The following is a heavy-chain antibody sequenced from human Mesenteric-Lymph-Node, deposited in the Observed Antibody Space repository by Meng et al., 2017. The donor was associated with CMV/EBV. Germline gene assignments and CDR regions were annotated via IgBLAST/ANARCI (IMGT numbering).Heavy chain of an antibody. D-gene: IGHD4/OR15-4a*01. V-gene: IGHV3-74*01. CDR3: ARDLYGGKMATLDH. J-gene: IGHJ4*02. Sequence: ASGFTFSSSWIHWVRQAPGKGLVWVSRINGDGSSTSYADAVRGRSTISRDNAKNTVYLQMNSLRAEDTAVYYCARDLYGGKMATLDHWGQGTLVTVSS. CDR2: INGDGSST. CDR1: GFTFSSSW.